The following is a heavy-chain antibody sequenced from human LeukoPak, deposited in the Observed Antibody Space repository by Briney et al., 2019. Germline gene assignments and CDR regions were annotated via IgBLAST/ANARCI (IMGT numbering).Heavy chain of an antibody. J-gene: IGHJ4*02. Sequence: ASVKVSCKASGGTFSSYAISWVRQAPGQGLEWMGRIIPILGIANYAQKFQGRVTTTTDESTSTAYMELSSLRSEDTAVYYCARKNDYYFDYWGQGALVTVSS. CDR2: IIPILGIA. CDR1: GGTFSSYA. D-gene: IGHD1-1*01. V-gene: IGHV1-69*04. CDR3: ARKNDYYFDY.